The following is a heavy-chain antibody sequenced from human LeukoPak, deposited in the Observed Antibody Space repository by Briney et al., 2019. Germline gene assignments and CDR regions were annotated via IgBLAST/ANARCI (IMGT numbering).Heavy chain of an antibody. V-gene: IGHV3-13*05. D-gene: IGHD3-3*01. CDR2: IGTVGDP. CDR3: ARGFLGDAFDI. Sequence: QPGGSLRLSCAASGFTFSRYDMHWVRQATGKGLEWVSAIGTVGDPYYPGSVKGRSTISRENAKNSLYLQMNSLRAGDTAVYYCARGFLGDAFDIWGQGTMDTVSS. CDR1: GFTFSRYD. J-gene: IGHJ3*02.